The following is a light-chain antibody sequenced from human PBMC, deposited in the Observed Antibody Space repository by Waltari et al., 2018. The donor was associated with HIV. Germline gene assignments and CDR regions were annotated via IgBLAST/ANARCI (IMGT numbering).Light chain of an antibody. Sequence: HSVLTQLPSASGTPEQRLTISCSRDRSNIDSNTVIWYQPLPGTAPKVLIFSNNQRPSGIPDRFSASKSGSSTSLAISGLQSEDEADYYCASWDDGVNGWVFGGGTKLTVL. J-gene: IGLJ3*02. CDR2: SNN. CDR1: RSNIDSNT. CDR3: ASWDDGVNGWV. V-gene: IGLV1-44*01.